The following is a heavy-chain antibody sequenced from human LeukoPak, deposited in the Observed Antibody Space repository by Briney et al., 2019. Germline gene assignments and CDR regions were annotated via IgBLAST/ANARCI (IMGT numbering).Heavy chain of an antibody. CDR3: AKDLILGDF. CDR2: IRYDGSNK. CDR1: GFTFDDYG. D-gene: IGHD7-27*01. J-gene: IGHJ4*02. V-gene: IGHV3-30*02. Sequence: GGSLRLSCAASGFTFDDYGMHWVRQAPGKGLEWVAFIRYDGSNKHYVDSVKGRFTISRDNSKNTLYLQMNSLRVEDTAVYYCAKDLILGDFWGQGTLVTVSS.